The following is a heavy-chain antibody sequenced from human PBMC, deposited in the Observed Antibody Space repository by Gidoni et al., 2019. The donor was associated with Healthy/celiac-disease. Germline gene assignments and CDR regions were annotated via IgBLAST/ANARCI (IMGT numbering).Heavy chain of an antibody. CDR2: IYYSGST. CDR1: GGSISSGGYY. CDR3: ARDNRLGELSFIFDY. V-gene: IGHV4-31*03. D-gene: IGHD3-16*02. Sequence: QVQLQESGPGLVKPTQTLSLPCPVSGGSISSGGYYWSWIRQHPGKGLEWIGYIYYSGSTYYNPSLKSRVTISVDTSKNQFSLKLSSVTAADTAVYYCARDNRLGELSFIFDYWGQGTLVTVSS. J-gene: IGHJ4*02.